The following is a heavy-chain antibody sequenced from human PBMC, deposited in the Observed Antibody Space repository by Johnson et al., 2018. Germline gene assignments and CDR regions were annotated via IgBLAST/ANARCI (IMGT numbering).Heavy chain of an antibody. CDR2: ISWNSGSI. CDR3: AKDRPDYDGMDV. Sequence: EVQLVESGGGLVQPGRSLRLSCAASGFTFDDYAMHWVRQAPGQGLEWVSGISWNSGSIGYADSVKGRFTISRDNAKNSLYLQMNSLRAEETALYYCAKDRPDYDGMDVRGQGATVTVSS. CDR1: GFTFDDYA. J-gene: IGHJ6*02. V-gene: IGHV3-9*01.